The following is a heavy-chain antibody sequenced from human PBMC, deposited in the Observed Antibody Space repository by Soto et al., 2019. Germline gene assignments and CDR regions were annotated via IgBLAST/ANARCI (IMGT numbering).Heavy chain of an antibody. V-gene: IGHV1-69*12. Sequence: QVQLVQSGAEVKKPGSSVKVSCKASGGTFSSYAISWVRQAPGQGLEWMGGIIPIFGTANYAQKFQGRVTITADESTSTAYMELSSLRSEDTAVYYCASPLQEWTPHVDYYGMDVWGQGTTVTVSS. J-gene: IGHJ6*02. CDR3: ASPLQEWTPHVDYYGMDV. D-gene: IGHD3-3*01. CDR2: IIPIFGTA. CDR1: GGTFSSYA.